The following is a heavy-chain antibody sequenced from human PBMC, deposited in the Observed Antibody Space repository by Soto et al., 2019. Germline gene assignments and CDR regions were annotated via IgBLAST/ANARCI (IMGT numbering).Heavy chain of an antibody. J-gene: IGHJ4*02. Sequence: VQLVQSGAEVKKPASSVKVSCKASGGTFSSYTISWVRQAPGQGLEWMGRIIPFLDVANYAQTFQVRVTITADKSTSTAYMELRSLRSEDPAMYYCARDTSLAGRPFDYWGQGALVTVSS. CDR3: ARDTSLAGRPFDY. V-gene: IGHV1-69*08. CDR2: IIPFLDVA. D-gene: IGHD6-19*01. CDR1: GGTFSSYT.